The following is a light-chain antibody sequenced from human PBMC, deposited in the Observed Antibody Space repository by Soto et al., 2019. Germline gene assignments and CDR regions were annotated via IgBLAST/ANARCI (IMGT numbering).Light chain of an antibody. V-gene: IGLV2-14*01. CDR1: SSDVGGYDY. J-gene: IGLJ1*01. Sequence: QSALTQPASVSGSPGQSITISCTGTSSDVGGYDYVSWYQQLPGKAPKLLIYDVNNRPSGVSHRFSGSKSGNTASLTISGLQAEDEAAYYCSSYTGSSTFVFGTGTKLTVL. CDR3: SSYTGSSTFV. CDR2: DVN.